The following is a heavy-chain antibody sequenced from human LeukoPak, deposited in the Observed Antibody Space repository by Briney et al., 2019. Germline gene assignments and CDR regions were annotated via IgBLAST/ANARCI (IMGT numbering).Heavy chain of an antibody. CDR3: ARESCSGCPPSWFDP. CDR1: GFTFSSYA. V-gene: IGHV3-30-3*01. CDR2: ISYDGSNK. Sequence: PGRSLRLSCAASGFTFSSYAMHWVRQAQGKGLEWVAVISYDGSNKYYADSVKGRFTISRDNSKNTLYLQMNSLRAEDTAVYYCARESCSGCPPSWFDPWGQGTLVTVSS. D-gene: IGHD6-19*01. J-gene: IGHJ5*02.